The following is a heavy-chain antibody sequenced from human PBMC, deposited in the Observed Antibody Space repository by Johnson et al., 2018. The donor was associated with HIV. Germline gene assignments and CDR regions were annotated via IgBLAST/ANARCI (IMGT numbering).Heavy chain of an antibody. V-gene: IGHV3-NL1*01. J-gene: IGHJ3*01. CDR2: IYSGGST. CDR1: GFTFSSYG. Sequence: QMQLVESGGGVVQPGRSLRLSCAASGFTFSSYGMHWVRQAPGKGLEWVSVIYSGGSTYYADPVKGRFTISRDNSKNTLYLQMTSLRVEDTAVYYCARERGISGGFDFWGQGTMVTVSS. CDR3: ARERGISGGFDF. D-gene: IGHD2-15*01.